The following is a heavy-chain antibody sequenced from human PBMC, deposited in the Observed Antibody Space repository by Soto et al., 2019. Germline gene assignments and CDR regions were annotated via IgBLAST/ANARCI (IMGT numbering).Heavy chain of an antibody. CDR2: IAYDGSNK. Sequence: GGSLRLSCAASGFTFSSYGMHWVRQAPGKGLEWVAVIAYDGSNKYYADSVKGRFTISRDNSKNTLYLQMNSLRTEDTAVYYCAKLPTALVYYYGMDVWGQGTRVTVSS. D-gene: IGHD2-2*01. CDR3: AKLPTALVYYYGMDV. J-gene: IGHJ6*02. CDR1: GFTFSSYG. V-gene: IGHV3-30*18.